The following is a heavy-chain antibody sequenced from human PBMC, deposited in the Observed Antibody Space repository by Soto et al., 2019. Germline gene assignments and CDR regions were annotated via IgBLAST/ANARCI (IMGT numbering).Heavy chain of an antibody. CDR2: VNREGSST. CDR1: GFTLNNYW. J-gene: IGHJ4*02. CDR3: ARVGGGSGNYDY. D-gene: IGHD3-10*01. V-gene: IGHV3-74*03. Sequence: GGSLRLSCAASGFTLNNYWMHWVRQGPGRGPEWVSRVNREGSSTTYADSVKGRFTTSRDNAKNTLYLQMSSLRVEDTAVYYCARVGGGSGNYDYWGQGTRVTVSS.